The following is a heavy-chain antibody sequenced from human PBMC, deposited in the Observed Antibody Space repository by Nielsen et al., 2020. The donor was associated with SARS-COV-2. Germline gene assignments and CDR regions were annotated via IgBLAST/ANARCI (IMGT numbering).Heavy chain of an antibody. V-gene: IGHV1-69*06. Sequence: SVKVSCKASGGTFSSYAISWVRQAPGQGLEWMGGIIPIFGTANYAQKFQGRVTITADKSTSTAYMELSSLRSEDTAVYYCARDVVTPYYYYGMDVWGQGTTVTVSS. CDR3: ARDVVTPYYYYGMDV. CDR1: GGTFSSYA. J-gene: IGHJ6*02. D-gene: IGHD4-23*01. CDR2: IIPIFGTA.